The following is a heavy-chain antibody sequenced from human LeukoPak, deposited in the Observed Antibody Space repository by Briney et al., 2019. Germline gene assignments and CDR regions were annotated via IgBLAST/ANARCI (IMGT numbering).Heavy chain of an antibody. CDR3: ARDSALSPYFDY. Sequence: GGSLRLSCAASGFTFSSYAMSWVRQAPGKGLEWVSVIYSGGSTYYADSVKGRFTISRDNSKNTLYLQMNSLRAEDTAVYYCARDSALSPYFDYWGQGSLVTVSS. J-gene: IGHJ4*02. D-gene: IGHD3-10*01. CDR2: IYSGGST. V-gene: IGHV3-53*01. CDR1: GFTFSSYA.